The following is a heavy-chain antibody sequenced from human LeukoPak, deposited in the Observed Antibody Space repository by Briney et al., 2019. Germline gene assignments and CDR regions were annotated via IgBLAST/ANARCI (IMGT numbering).Heavy chain of an antibody. Sequence: GGPLRLSCAASGFTVSSNYMSWVRQAPGKGLEWVSVIYSAGSTNYADSVKGRFTISRDNSKNTLYLQMNILRAEDTAVYYCARIASDSSGWYHFDYWGQGSLVTVSS. D-gene: IGHD6-19*01. CDR1: GFTVSSNY. J-gene: IGHJ4*02. V-gene: IGHV3-66*01. CDR3: ARIASDSSGWYHFDY. CDR2: IYSAGST.